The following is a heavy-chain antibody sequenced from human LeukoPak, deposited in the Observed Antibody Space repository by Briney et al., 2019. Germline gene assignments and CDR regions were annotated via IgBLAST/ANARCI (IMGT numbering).Heavy chain of an antibody. V-gene: IGHV3-74*03. J-gene: IGHJ5*02. CDR3: ARDSLGYCSGGICYSPFDP. CDR2: INSDGYSI. D-gene: IGHD2-15*01. Sequence: PGGSLRLSCAASGFTFSGYWMHWVRQAPGKGLVWVSRINSDGYSITYADSVKGRFTISRDNAKNSLYLQMNSLRAEDTAVYYCARDSLGYCSGGICYSPFDPWGQGTLVTVSS. CDR1: GFTFSGYW.